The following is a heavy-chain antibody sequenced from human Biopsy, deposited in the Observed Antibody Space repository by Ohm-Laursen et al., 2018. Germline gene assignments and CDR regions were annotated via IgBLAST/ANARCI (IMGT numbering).Heavy chain of an antibody. CDR1: GDSISSDIYY. J-gene: IGHJ5*02. CDR3: ARRVSGSGRVDP. Sequence: GTLSLTCTVSGDSISSDIYYWVWIRQPPGKGLEWIGNIYNSESTSTYYNLSLKGRVSISVDTSHNQFSLKLTSETAADTAVYFCARRVSGSGRVDPWGQGTLVTVSS. V-gene: IGHV4-39*01. CDR2: IYNSESTST. D-gene: IGHD3-10*01.